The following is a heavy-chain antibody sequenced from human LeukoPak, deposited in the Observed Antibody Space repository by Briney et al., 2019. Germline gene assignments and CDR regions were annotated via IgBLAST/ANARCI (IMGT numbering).Heavy chain of an antibody. CDR3: ARDRGKMATHAEYFQH. CDR2: IIPIFGTA. Sequence: SVKVSCKASGYTFTSYDINWVRQAPGQGLEWMGRIIPIFGTANYAQKFQGRVTITTDESTSTAYMELSSLRSEDTAVYYCARDRGKMATHAEYFQHWGQGTLVTVSS. V-gene: IGHV1-69*05. D-gene: IGHD5-24*01. J-gene: IGHJ1*01. CDR1: GYTFTSYD.